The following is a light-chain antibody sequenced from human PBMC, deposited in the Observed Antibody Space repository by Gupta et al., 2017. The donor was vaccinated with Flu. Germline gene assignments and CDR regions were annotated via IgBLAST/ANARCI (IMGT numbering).Light chain of an antibody. CDR3: QSYDSSRSSV. CDR1: SSSIVAGYD. J-gene: IGLJ2*01. V-gene: IGLV1-40*01. Sequence: VTISSTASSSSIVAGYDVLWYQQQPGTAPNLLIYGNSNRPAGVPDRFSGSKSGTTASLAIAGRQAEEEADYYFQSYDSSRSSVFGGGTKLTVL. CDR2: GNS.